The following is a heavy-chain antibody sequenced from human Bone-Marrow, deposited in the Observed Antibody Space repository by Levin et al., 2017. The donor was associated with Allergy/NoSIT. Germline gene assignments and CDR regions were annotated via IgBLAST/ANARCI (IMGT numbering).Heavy chain of an antibody. D-gene: IGHD5-12*01. V-gene: IGHV4-30-2*01. CDR1: GGSISSDYYS. J-gene: IGHJ6*02. CDR2: INHSGRT. CDR3: ARGVGESGYDYYYFGLDL. Sequence: KSSETLSLTCAVSGGSISSDYYSWSWIRQPPGKGLEWIGFINHSGRTYYNPSLKSRVTISVDKSKNQFSLKLSSVTAADTAFYYCARGVGESGYDYYYFGLDLWGQGTTVSVSS.